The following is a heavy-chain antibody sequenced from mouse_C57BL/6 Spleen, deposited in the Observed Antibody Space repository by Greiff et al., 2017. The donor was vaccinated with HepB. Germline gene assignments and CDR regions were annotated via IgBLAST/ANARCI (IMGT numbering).Heavy chain of an antibody. CDR1: GYTFTDYE. V-gene: IGHV1-15*01. CDR3: TRDGSSPRYFDV. D-gene: IGHD1-1*01. Sequence: QVQLQQSGAELVRPGASVTLSCKASGYTFTDYEMHWVKQTPVHGLEWIGAIDPETGGTAYNQKFKGKAILTADKSSSTAYMELRSLTSEDSAVYYCTRDGSSPRYFDVWGTGTTVTVSS. J-gene: IGHJ1*03. CDR2: IDPETGGT.